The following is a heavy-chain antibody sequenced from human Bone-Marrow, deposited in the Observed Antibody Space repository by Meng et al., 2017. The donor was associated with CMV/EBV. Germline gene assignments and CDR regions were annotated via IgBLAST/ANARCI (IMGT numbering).Heavy chain of an antibody. CDR3: AKEAACSGGSCYTAFFDY. J-gene: IGHJ4*02. CDR2: IWYDGSNK. D-gene: IGHD2-15*01. Sequence: GGSLRLSCGASGFTFSSYGMHWVRQAPGKGLEWVAVIWYDGSNKYYADSVKGRFTISRDNSKNTLYLQMNSLRAEDTAVYYCAKEAACSGGSCYTAFFDYWGQGTLVAVSS. CDR1: GFTFSSYG. V-gene: IGHV3-33*06.